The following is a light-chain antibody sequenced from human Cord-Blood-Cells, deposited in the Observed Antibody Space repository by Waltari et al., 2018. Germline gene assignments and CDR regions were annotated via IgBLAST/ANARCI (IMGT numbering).Light chain of an antibody. J-gene: IGLJ1*01. CDR1: ALPKHY. CDR2: KDS. CDR3: QSADSSGTYV. V-gene: IGLV3-25*03. Sequence: SYELTQPPSVSVSPGQTARITCSGDALPKHYAYWYQQKPGQAPVLVIYKDSARLSGIPERFSGSRSGTTVTLTIRGVQAEDEADYYCQSADSSGTYVFGTGTKVTVL.